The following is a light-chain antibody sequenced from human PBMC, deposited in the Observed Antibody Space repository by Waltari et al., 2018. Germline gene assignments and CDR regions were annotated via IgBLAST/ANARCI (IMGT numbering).Light chain of an antibody. CDR1: NIESRS. V-gene: IGLV3-21*02. J-gene: IGLJ2*01. CDR2: EDS. CDR3: QVWDSDTDHVV. Sequence: YVLTQPPSVSVAPGQTARITCGGNNIESRSVHWNQQKAGKAPVLVIYEDSDRPPGIPERCAGFNTGNTATLTITRVDAGDEADYYCQVWDSDTDHVVFGGGTKLAVL.